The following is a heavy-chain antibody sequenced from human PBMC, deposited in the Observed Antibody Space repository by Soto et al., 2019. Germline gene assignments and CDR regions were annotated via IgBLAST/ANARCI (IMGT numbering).Heavy chain of an antibody. J-gene: IGHJ4*02. CDR3: ARDGPYSSSRVAGY. CDR2: IIPIFGTA. CDR1: GGTFSSYA. D-gene: IGHD6-13*01. V-gene: IGHV1-69*01. Sequence: QVQLVQSGAEVKKPGSSVKVSCKASGGTFSSYAISWVRQAPGQGLEWMGGIIPIFGTANYAQKFQGRVTITADESTSTAYMELSSLRSDDTAVYYCARDGPYSSSRVAGYWGQGTLVTVSS.